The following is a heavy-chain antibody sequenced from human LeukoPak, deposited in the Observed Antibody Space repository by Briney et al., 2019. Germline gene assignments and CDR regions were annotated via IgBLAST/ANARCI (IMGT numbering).Heavy chain of an antibody. CDR2: INQDGSEK. V-gene: IGHV3-7*01. J-gene: IGHJ5*02. Sequence: TGGSLRLSCAASGFTISTYWMNWVRQAPGKGLEWVANINQDGSEKYYVDSVKGRFTISRDNAKNSLYLQMNSLGADDTAVYYCAGRRFDPWGQGTLVTVSS. CDR3: AGRRFDP. CDR1: GFTISTYW.